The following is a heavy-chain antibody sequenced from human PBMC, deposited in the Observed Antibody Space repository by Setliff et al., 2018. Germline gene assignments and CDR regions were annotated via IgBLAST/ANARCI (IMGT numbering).Heavy chain of an antibody. CDR1: GGSISSSSYY. Sequence: KSSETLSLTCTVSGGSISSSSYYWGWIRQPPGKGLEWIGSIYYSGSTYYNPSLKSRVTISVDTSKNQFSLKLSSVTAADTAVYYCARRATYYNFWSGYYDYWGQGTLVTVS. CDR3: ARRATYYNFWSGYYDY. J-gene: IGHJ4*02. V-gene: IGHV4-39*07. CDR2: IYYSGST. D-gene: IGHD3-3*01.